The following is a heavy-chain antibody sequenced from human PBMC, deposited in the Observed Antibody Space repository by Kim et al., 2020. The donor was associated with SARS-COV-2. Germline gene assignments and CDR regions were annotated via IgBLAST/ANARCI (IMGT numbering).Heavy chain of an antibody. CDR3: ARVRSISWPPLMDV. J-gene: IGHJ6*02. Sequence: GGSLRLSCAASGFTFSSYSMNWVRQAPGKGLEWVSSISSSTSYIYSADSVKGRFTISRDNAKNSLYLQMNSLRAEDTAVYYCARVRSISWPPLMDVWGQGTTVTVSS. V-gene: IGHV3-21*01. CDR1: GFTFSSYS. D-gene: IGHD6-13*01. CDR2: ISSSTSYI.